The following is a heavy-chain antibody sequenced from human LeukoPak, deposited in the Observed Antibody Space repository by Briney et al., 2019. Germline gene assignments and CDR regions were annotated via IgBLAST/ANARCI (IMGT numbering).Heavy chain of an antibody. CDR3: TRGYNWNYGYFDN. V-gene: IGHV3-49*04. CDR2: IRSKAYGGTT. Sequence: GGSLRLSCTASGFTFGDYAMSWVRQAPGEGLEWVGFIRSKAYGGTTEYAASVKGRFTISRDDSKSIAYLQMNSLKTEDTAVYYCTRGYNWNYGYFDNWGQGTLVTVSS. CDR1: GFTFGDYA. D-gene: IGHD1-7*01. J-gene: IGHJ4*02.